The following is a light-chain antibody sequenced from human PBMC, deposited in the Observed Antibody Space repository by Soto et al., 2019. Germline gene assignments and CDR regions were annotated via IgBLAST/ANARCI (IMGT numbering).Light chain of an antibody. CDR2: DVS. J-gene: IGLJ1*01. Sequence: QSVLTQPRSVSGSPGQSVSISCTGTRSDVDDYNYVSWFQQHPGKAPKLMIYDVSERPSGVPDRFSGSKSGNTASLSISCIQAVDEADYYCCSYGGTFYVFGTGTKLTVL. CDR3: CSYGGTFYV. V-gene: IGLV2-11*01. CDR1: RSDVDDYNY.